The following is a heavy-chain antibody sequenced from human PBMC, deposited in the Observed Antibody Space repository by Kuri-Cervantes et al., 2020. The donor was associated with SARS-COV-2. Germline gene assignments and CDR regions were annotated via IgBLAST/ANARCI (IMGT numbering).Heavy chain of an antibody. V-gene: IGHV4-59*11. D-gene: IGHD3-3*01. CDR2: IYYSGST. Sequence: SETLSLTCTVSGGSISSHYWSWIRQPPGKGLEWIGYIYYSGSTNYNPSLKSRVTISVDTSKNQFSLKLSSVTAADTAVHYCASSYYDFWSGYSTAKSAFSYWDQGTLVTVSS. J-gene: IGHJ4*02. CDR1: GGSISSHY. CDR3: ASSYYDFWSGYSTAKSAFSY.